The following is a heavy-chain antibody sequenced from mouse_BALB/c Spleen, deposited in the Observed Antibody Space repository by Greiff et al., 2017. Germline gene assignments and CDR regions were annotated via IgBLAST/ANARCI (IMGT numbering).Heavy chain of an antibody. D-gene: IGHD2-14*01. J-gene: IGHJ3*01. Sequence: VQLQQSGAELVKPGASVKLSCTASGFNIKDTYMHWVKQRPEQGLEWIGRIDPANGNTKYDPKFQGKATITADTSSNTAYLQLSSLTSEDTAVYYCAHTYYRSPFAYWGQGTLVTVSA. CDR3: AHTYYRSPFAY. V-gene: IGHV14-3*02. CDR2: IDPANGNT. CDR1: GFNIKDTY.